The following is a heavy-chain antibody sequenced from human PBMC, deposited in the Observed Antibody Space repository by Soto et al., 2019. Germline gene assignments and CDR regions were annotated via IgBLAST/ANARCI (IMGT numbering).Heavy chain of an antibody. J-gene: IGHJ4*02. D-gene: IGHD4-17*01. CDR2: IVREGSEK. Sequence: QGQLVESGGGVVQPGRSLRLSCAASGFAFSNHGMHWVRQAPGKGLEWLAVIVREGSEKFYADSVKGRFTISRDNSKNTRYLEMSGRRAEDTAVYYCARDDDYDDNGLDLWGQGTLVTVSS. V-gene: IGHV3-33*01. CDR3: ARDDDYDDNGLDL. CDR1: GFAFSNHG.